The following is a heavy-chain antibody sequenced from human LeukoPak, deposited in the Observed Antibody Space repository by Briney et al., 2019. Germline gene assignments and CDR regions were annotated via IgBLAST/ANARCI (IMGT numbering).Heavy chain of an antibody. V-gene: IGHV3-48*03. J-gene: IGHJ6*03. CDR1: GFTFSDYE. CDR2: ISSSGTTV. CDR3: ARAYYYYYMDV. Sequence: GGSLRLSCATSGFTFSDYEINWVRQAPGKGLEWISYISSSGTTVYYADSVKGRFTISRDNAKNSLYLQMNSLRAEDTAIYYCARAYYYYYMDVWGKGTAVTISS.